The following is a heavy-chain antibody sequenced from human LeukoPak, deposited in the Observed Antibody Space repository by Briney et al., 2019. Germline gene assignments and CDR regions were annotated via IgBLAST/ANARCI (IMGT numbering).Heavy chain of an antibody. D-gene: IGHD2/OR15-2a*01. V-gene: IGHV1-18*04. CDR2: ISAYNGNT. Sequence: ASVKVSCKASGYTFTSYYMHWVRQAPGQGLEWMGWISAYNGNTNYAQKLQGRVTMTTDTSTTTAYMELRSLRSDDTAVYYCARERGEYSSVGAFDIWGQGTMVTVSS. J-gene: IGHJ3*02. CDR3: ARERGEYSSVGAFDI. CDR1: GYTFTSYY.